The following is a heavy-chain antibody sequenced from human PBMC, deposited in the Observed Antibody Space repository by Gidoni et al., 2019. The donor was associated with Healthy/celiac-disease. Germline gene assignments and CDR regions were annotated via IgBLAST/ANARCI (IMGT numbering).Heavy chain of an antibody. CDR3: ASIMKPGAFDI. CDR2: IKQDGSEK. V-gene: IGHV3-7*01. CDR1: GFTFSSYW. D-gene: IGHD1-20*01. J-gene: IGHJ3*02. Sequence: EVQLVESGGGLVQPGGSLRLSCAASGFTFSSYWMSWVRQAPGKGLEWVANIKQDGSEKYYVDSVKCRFTISRDNAKNSLYLQMNSLRAEDTAVYYCASIMKPGAFDIWGQGTMVTVSS.